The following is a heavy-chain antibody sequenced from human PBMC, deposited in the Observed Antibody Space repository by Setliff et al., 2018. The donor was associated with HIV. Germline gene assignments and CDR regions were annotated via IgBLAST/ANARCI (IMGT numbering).Heavy chain of an antibody. D-gene: IGHD6-13*01. Sequence: ASVKVSCKASGYTFTGYYMHWVRQAPGQGLEWMGWINPNSGGTNYAQKFQGRVTMTRETSISTAYMELSRLRSDDTAVYYCARGSGYTRSWVPGGSWGQGTMVTVSS. CDR3: ARGSGYTRSWVPGGS. CDR2: INPNSGGT. CDR1: GYTFTGYY. V-gene: IGHV1-2*02. J-gene: IGHJ3*01.